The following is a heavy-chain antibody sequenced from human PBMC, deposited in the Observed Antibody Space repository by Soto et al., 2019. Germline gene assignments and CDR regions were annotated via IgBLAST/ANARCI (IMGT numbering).Heavy chain of an antibody. Sequence: SETLSLTCTVSGGSINNYYWTWIRQPPGKGLEWLGYFSYSGSTTYNPSLKSRVTISVDTSKNKFSLRLSSVTAADTAMYFCARDRNPGSGSYYYYFDYWGQGTLVTVSS. D-gene: IGHD1-26*01. V-gene: IGHV4-59*01. CDR3: ARDRNPGSGSYYYYFDY. CDR2: FSYSGST. J-gene: IGHJ4*02. CDR1: GGSINNYY.